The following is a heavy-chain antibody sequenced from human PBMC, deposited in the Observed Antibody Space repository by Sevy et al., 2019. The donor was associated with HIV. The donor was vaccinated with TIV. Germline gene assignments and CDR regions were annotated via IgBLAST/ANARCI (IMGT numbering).Heavy chain of an antibody. V-gene: IGHV3-7*01. CDR2: IKEDGSEK. CDR1: GFSFRNYR. CDR3: ARESGNLYYFDY. Sequence: GGSLRLSCEASGFSFRNYRMSWVRQAPGKGLEWVANIKEDGSEKNYVDSVKGRFTISRDNGKNSLDLQMNSLRVADTAIYYCARESGNLYYFDYRGPGTLVTVSS. J-gene: IGHJ4*02. D-gene: IGHD1-26*01.